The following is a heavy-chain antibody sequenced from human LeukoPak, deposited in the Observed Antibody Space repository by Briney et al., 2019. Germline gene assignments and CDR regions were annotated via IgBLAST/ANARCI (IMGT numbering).Heavy chain of an antibody. J-gene: IGHJ4*02. CDR1: GYTFTSYG. V-gene: IGHV1-24*01. D-gene: IGHD1-26*01. CDR2: FDPEDGET. Sequence: ASVKVSCKASGYTFTSYGISWVRQAPGKGLEWMGGFDPEDGETIYAQKFQGRVTMTEDTSTDTAYMELSSLRSEDTAVYYCATEELRYFDYWGQGTLVTVFS. CDR3: ATEELRYFDY.